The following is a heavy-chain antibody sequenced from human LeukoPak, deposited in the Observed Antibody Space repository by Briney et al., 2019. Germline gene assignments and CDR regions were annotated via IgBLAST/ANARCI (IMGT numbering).Heavy chain of an antibody. D-gene: IGHD2-15*01. CDR2: ISGGGGDT. V-gene: IGHV3-23*01. J-gene: IGHJ6*02. Sequence: GGSLRLSCAASGFSFASYGMSWVRQAPGKGLEWVSTISGGGGDTYYADSVKGRFTISRDNSKNTLYLQMDSLRAEDTAMYYCASPPIVVVVAANYYYGMDVWGQGTTVTVSS. CDR1: GFSFASYG. CDR3: ASPPIVVVVAANYYYGMDV.